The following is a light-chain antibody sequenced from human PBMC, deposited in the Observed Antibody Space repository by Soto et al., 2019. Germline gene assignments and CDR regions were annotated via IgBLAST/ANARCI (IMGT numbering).Light chain of an antibody. V-gene: IGLV4-69*01. CDR1: SGHNSYA. CDR2: LNSDGSH. CDR3: QTWSTDIRV. J-gene: IGLJ3*02. Sequence: QSVLTQPPSASASLGASVKLTCTLSSGHNSYAIAWHQQQPEKGPRYLMKLNSDGSHSKGDGIPDRFSGSSTGAERYLTIYSLQYEDEADYYCQTWSTDIRVFGGGTKLTVL.